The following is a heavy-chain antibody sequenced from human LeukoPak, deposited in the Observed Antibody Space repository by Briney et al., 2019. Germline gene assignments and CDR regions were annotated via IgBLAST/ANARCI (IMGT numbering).Heavy chain of an antibody. D-gene: IGHD6-25*01. Sequence: ASVKVSCKASGYNFAHNIHWVRQAPGQGHEFMGGINPKNGGTKYAQNFQGRVTMTRDTSISTVYMELSSLGSDDTAVYYCVVSIQAAAIPAFDSWGQGTLVTVSS. V-gene: IGHV1-2*02. J-gene: IGHJ4*02. CDR3: VVSIQAAAIPAFDS. CDR1: GYNFAHN. CDR2: INPKNGGT.